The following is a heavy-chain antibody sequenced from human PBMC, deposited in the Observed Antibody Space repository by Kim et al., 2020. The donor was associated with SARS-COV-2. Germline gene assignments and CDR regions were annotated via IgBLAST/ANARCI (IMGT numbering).Heavy chain of an antibody. J-gene: IGHJ5*02. D-gene: IGHD3-22*01. CDR3: ARAVRSSGSRNWFDP. V-gene: IGHV1-69*01. Sequence: QKFQGRVTITADESTSTAYMELSSLRSEDTAVYYCARAVRSSGSRNWFDPWGQGTLVTVSS.